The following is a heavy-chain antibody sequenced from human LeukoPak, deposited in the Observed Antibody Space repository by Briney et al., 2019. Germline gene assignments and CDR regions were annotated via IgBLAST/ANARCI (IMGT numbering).Heavy chain of an antibody. V-gene: IGHV1-8*01. D-gene: IGHD5-18*01. Sequence: ASVKVSCKASGYTFTSYDINWVRQATGQGLEWMGWMNPNSGNTGYAQKFQGRVTITADKSTSTAYMELSSLRSEDTAVYYCASAGRGYSYGFNWFGPWGQGTLVTVSS. J-gene: IGHJ5*02. CDR2: MNPNSGNT. CDR3: ASAGRGYSYGFNWFGP. CDR1: GYTFTSYD.